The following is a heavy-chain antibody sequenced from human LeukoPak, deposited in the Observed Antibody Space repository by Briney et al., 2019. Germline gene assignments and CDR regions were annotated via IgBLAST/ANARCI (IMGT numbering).Heavy chain of an antibody. CDR2: IWYDGSNK. CDR3: VPGIAAAGPFDY. D-gene: IGHD6-13*01. CDR1: GFTFSSYG. J-gene: IGHJ4*02. Sequence: GGSLRLSCAASGFTFSSYGMHWVRQAPGKGLEWVAVIWYDGSNKYYADSVKGRFTISRDNAKNSLYLQMNSLRAEDTAVYYCVPGIAAAGPFDYWGQGTLVTVSS. V-gene: IGHV3-33*03.